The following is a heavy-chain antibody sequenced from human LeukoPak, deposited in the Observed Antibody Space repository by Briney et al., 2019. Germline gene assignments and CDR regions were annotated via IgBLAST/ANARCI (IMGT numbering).Heavy chain of an antibody. J-gene: IGHJ2*01. V-gene: IGHV4-59*01. CDR2: IFYSGST. Sequence: SETLSLTCTVSGGSISNYYWSWIRQPPGKGLEWIGYIFYSGSTNYNPSLKSRVTISVDTSKNQFSLKLSSVTAADTAVYYCARVYYSSSYDYWYFDLWGRGTLVTVSS. D-gene: IGHD6-13*01. CDR3: ARVYYSSSYDYWYFDL. CDR1: GGSISNYY.